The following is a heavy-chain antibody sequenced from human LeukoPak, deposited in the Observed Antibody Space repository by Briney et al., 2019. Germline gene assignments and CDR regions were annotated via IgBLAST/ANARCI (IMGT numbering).Heavy chain of an antibody. Sequence: ASVNVSCKASGYTFTSYGISWVRQAPGQGLEWMGWISAYNGNTNYAQKVQGRVTMTTDTSTSTAYMELRSLTSGDTAVYYCARPGSGSFYHWYYDLWGRGTLVTVSS. J-gene: IGHJ2*01. CDR3: ARPGSGSFYHWYYDL. D-gene: IGHD3-10*01. V-gene: IGHV1-18*01. CDR1: GYTFTSYG. CDR2: ISAYNGNT.